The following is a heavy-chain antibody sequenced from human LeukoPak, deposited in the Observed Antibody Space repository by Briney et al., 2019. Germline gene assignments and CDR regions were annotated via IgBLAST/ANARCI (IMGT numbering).Heavy chain of an antibody. V-gene: IGHV3-72*01. CDR3: ASIRGTLGC. CDR1: GFTFSDHF. Sequence: GGSLRLSCAASGFTFSDHFMDWVRQAPGKGLEWVGRIKNKANSYITQYAASMEGRFTISRDDSKNSLYLQMSSLKTEDTAMYYCASIRGTLGCWGQGTVVTVSS. CDR2: IKNKANSYIT. J-gene: IGHJ4*02. D-gene: IGHD1-26*01.